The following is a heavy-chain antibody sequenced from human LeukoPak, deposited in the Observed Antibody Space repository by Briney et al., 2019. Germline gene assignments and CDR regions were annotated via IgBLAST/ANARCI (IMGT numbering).Heavy chain of an antibody. J-gene: IGHJ4*02. V-gene: IGHV4-38-2*02. CDR2: IHRSGST. CDR1: GYSSSIDYY. CDR3: AGTSSGYYSTDY. D-gene: IGHD5-12*01. Sequence: SETLSLTCTVSGYSSSIDYYWGWIRQSPGKGLEWIGSIHRSGSTYYNPSLKSRVTISGDTSTSQFSLRLTSVTAADTAVYYCAGTSSGYYSTDYWGQGTLVTVSS.